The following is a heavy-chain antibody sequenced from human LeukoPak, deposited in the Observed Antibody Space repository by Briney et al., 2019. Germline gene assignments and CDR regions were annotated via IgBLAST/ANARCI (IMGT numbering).Heavy chain of an antibody. CDR3: ARWSIAAIDY. Sequence: APVKVSCKASGYTFTGYYMHWVRQAPGQGLEWMGWISAYNGNTNYAQKLQGRVTMTTDTSTSTAYMELRSLRSDDTAVYYCARWSIAAIDYWGQGTLVTVSS. CDR2: ISAYNGNT. V-gene: IGHV1-18*04. J-gene: IGHJ4*02. CDR1: GYTFTGYY. D-gene: IGHD6-6*01.